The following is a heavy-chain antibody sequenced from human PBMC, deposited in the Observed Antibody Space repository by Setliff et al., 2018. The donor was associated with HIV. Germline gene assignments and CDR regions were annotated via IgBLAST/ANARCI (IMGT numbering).Heavy chain of an antibody. D-gene: IGHD6-13*01. CDR2: IYPGDSDT. Sequence: GASLKISCKGSGYSFTSYWIGWVRQMPGKGLEWMGIIYPGDSDTRYSPSFQGQVTISADKSISTAYLQWSSLKASDTAMYYCARQQSSSWYPDYFDYWGQGTLVTVSS. J-gene: IGHJ4*02. CDR3: ARQQSSSWYPDYFDY. V-gene: IGHV5-51*01. CDR1: GYSFTSYW.